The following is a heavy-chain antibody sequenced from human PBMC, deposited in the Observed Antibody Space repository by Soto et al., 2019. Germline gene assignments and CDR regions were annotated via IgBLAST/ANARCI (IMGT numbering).Heavy chain of an antibody. V-gene: IGHV3-23*01. CDR1: GFTFSSYA. J-gene: IGHJ4*02. CDR3: AKDPTPYYDILTGSFYFDY. Sequence: GSLRLSCAASGFTFSSYAMSWVRQAPGKGLEWVSAISGSGGSTYYADSVKGRFTISRDNSKNTLYLQMDSLRAEDTAVYYCAKDPTPYYDILTGSFYFDYWGQGTLVTVSS. CDR2: ISGSGGST. D-gene: IGHD3-9*01.